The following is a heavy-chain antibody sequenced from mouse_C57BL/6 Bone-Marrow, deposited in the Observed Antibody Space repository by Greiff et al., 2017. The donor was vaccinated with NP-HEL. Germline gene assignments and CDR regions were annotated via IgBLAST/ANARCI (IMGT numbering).Heavy chain of an antibody. J-gene: IGHJ2*01. CDR2: IDPEDGET. CDR1: GFNIKDYY. CDR3: ARRTAQATWYFDY. V-gene: IGHV14-2*01. Sequence: VQLKESGAELVKPGASVKLSCTASGFNIKDYYMHWVKQRTEQGLEWIGRIDPEDGETKYAPKFQGKATITADTSSNTAYLQLSSLTSEDTAVYYCARRTAQATWYFDYWGQGTTLTVSS. D-gene: IGHD3-2*02.